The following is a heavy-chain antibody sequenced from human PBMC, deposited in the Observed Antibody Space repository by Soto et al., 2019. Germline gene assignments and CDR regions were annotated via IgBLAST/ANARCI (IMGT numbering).Heavy chain of an antibody. Sequence: GGSLRLSRAASGFTFSDYYMSWIRQAPGKGLEWVSYISSSGSTIYYADSVKGRFTISRDNAKNSLYLQMNSLRAEDTAVYYCAREVSYYYGSGSYPYYFDYWGQGTLVTVSS. CDR2: ISSSGSTI. J-gene: IGHJ4*02. CDR3: AREVSYYYGSGSYPYYFDY. D-gene: IGHD3-10*01. CDR1: GFTFSDYY. V-gene: IGHV3-11*01.